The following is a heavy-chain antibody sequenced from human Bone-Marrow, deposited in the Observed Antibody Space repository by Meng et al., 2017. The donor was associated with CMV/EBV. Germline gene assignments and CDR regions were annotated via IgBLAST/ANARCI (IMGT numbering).Heavy chain of an antibody. D-gene: IGHD6-25*01. J-gene: IGHJ4*02. V-gene: IGHV1-69*10. Sequence: SVKVSCKASGGPFSNYAINWVRQAPGQGLEWMGGIIPILGITNYAQKFQGRVTMTRDTSTSTVYMELSSLRSEDTAVYYCAREKRDYWGQGTLVTVSS. CDR2: IIPILGIT. CDR3: AREKRDY. CDR1: GGPFSNYA.